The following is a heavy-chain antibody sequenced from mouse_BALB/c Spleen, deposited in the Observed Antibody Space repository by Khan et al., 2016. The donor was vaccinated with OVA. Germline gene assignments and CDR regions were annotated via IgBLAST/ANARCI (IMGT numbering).Heavy chain of an antibody. J-gene: IGHJ4*01. V-gene: IGHV9-3-1*01. Sequence: QIQLVQSGPDLRKPGETVKISCKASGYIFTNYGINWVKQAPGKGLKWPGWIYINTGEPTYGDDFKGRFDFSLETSASTAYLQINNLKNEDTATYFYARGGRSAMDYWGQGTSVTVSS. CDR3: ARGGRSAMDY. CDR2: IYINTGEP. CDR1: GYIFTNYG.